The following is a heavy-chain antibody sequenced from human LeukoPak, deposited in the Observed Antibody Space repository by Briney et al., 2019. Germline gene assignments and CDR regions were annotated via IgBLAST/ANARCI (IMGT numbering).Heavy chain of an antibody. CDR2: MSSEGSDQ. CDR1: GFTISSYP. J-gene: IGHJ4*02. CDR3: PIDCRDSSGHSRGWGY. Sequence: GGSLRLSCAASGFTISSYPVNWVRQAPDKGLEWVAVMSSEGSDQYYSDSVRGRFTISRDITKKTLYLQMNDLRAEDTAVYYCPIDCRDSSGHSRGWGYWGQGTLVIVSS. D-gene: IGHD3-22*01. V-gene: IGHV3-30*04.